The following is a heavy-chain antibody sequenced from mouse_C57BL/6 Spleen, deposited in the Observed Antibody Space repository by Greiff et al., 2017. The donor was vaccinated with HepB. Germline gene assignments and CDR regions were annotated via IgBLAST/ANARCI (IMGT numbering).Heavy chain of an antibody. Sequence: EVQLQQSGAELVRPGASVKLSCTASGFNIKDDYMHWVKQRPEQGLEWIGWIDPENGDTEYASKFQGKATITADTSSNTAYLQLSSLTSEDTAVYYCTTDYYGSSRRAMDYWGQGTSVTVSS. CDR3: TTDYYGSSRRAMDY. V-gene: IGHV14-4*01. CDR1: GFNIKDDY. D-gene: IGHD1-1*01. J-gene: IGHJ4*01. CDR2: IDPENGDT.